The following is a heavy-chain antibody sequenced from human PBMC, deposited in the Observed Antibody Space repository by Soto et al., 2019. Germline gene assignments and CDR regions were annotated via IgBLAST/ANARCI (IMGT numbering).Heavy chain of an antibody. CDR3: ARGWGSCSSTSCYGGINWFDP. V-gene: IGHV4-34*01. CDR2: INHSGST. D-gene: IGHD2-2*01. CDR1: GGSFSGYY. Sequence: QVQLQQWGAGLLKPSETLSLTCAVYGGSFSGYYWSWIRQPPGKGLEWIGEINHSGSTNYNPSLKSQVTISVDTSKNQFSLKLSSVTAADTAVYYCARGWGSCSSTSCYGGINWFDPWGQGTLVTVSS. J-gene: IGHJ5*02.